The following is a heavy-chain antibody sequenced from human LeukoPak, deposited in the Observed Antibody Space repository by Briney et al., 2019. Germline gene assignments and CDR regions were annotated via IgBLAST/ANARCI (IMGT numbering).Heavy chain of an antibody. CDR2: IKSKSDDGTR. Sequence: GGSLRLSCEASGFTFSKVWMSWVRQAPGKGLEWVGRIKSKSDDGTRDYAPPVRGRFTISRDDSKSTVYLQMESLRSEDTGVYYCCGTRGDLWGQGTLVTVSS. CDR1: GFTFSKVW. CDR3: CGTRGDL. D-gene: IGHD1-14*01. J-gene: IGHJ5*02. V-gene: IGHV3-15*01.